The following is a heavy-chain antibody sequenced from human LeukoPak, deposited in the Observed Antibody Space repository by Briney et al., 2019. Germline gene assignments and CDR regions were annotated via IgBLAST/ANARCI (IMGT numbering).Heavy chain of an antibody. CDR3: ARDRLYCSGGSCYSLGMDV. CDR2: ISSSSSTI. CDR1: GFTFSSYS. D-gene: IGHD2-15*01. J-gene: IGHJ6*02. V-gene: IGHV3-48*02. Sequence: PGGSLRLSCAASGFTFSSYSMNWVRQAPGKGLEWVSYISSSSSTIYYADSVKGRFTISRDNAKNSLYLQMNSLRDEDTAVYYCARDRLYCSGGSCYSLGMDVWGQGTTVTVSS.